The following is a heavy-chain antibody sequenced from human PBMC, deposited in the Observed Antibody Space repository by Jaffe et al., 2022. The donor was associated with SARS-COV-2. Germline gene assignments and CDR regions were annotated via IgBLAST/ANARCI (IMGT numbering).Heavy chain of an antibody. J-gene: IGHJ5*02. CDR2: IYYDGST. V-gene: IGHV4-39*01. D-gene: IGHD1-1*01. CDR1: GGSIISKSYY. CDR3: ARPGPNDYFGMFRFDP. Sequence: QLQLQESGPGLVKPSETLSLTCSVSGGSIISKSYYWGWVRQPPGKGLEWIGSIYYDGSTYYNPSLKSRVTISVDTSKNQFSLKLHSVTAADTALYFCARPGPNDYFGMFRFDPWGQGILVTVSS.